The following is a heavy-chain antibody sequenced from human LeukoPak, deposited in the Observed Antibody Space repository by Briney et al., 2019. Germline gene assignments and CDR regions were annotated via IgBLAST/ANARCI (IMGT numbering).Heavy chain of an antibody. CDR3: ARDTLGEGEDANYAVYYFDY. V-gene: IGHV3-7*01. CDR2: IKQDGNEK. J-gene: IGHJ4*02. D-gene: IGHD4/OR15-4a*01. Sequence: GGSLRLSCAASGFYFANYAMSWVRQAPGKGLEWVANIKQDGNEKYYADSVKGRFTISRDNGKNSLDLQMNSLRADDTAFYYCARDTLGEGEDANYAVYYFDYWGQGTVVTVSS. CDR1: GFYFANYA.